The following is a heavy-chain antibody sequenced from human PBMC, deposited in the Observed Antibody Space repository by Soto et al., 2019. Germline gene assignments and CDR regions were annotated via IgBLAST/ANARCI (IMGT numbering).Heavy chain of an antibody. J-gene: IGHJ6*02. V-gene: IGHV3-15*01. Sequence: EVQLVESGGGLVKPGGSLRLSCAASGFTFSNAWMSWVRQAPGKGLEWVGRIKSKTDGGTTEYAAPVKGRFTISRDDSKNTLYLQMNSLKTEDTAVYYCTTPRQHSYGAFFYYYGMDVWGQGTTVTVSS. CDR3: TTPRQHSYGAFFYYYGMDV. CDR2: IKSKTDGGTT. CDR1: GFTFSNAW. D-gene: IGHD5-18*01.